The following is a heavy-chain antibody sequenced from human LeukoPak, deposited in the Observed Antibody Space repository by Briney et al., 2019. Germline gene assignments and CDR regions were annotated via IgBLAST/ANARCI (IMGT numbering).Heavy chain of an antibody. Sequence: GGSLRLSCAASAFTFSNYAMSWVRQAPGKGLEWVSSISGSGDSTYYADSVKGRFTISRDNSKNTLYLQMSSLRAEDTAVYYCAKDGSRAWDIGFQHWGQGTLVTVSS. V-gene: IGHV3-23*01. CDR2: ISGSGDST. CDR3: AKDGSRAWDIGFQH. J-gene: IGHJ1*01. D-gene: IGHD2-15*01. CDR1: AFTFSNYA.